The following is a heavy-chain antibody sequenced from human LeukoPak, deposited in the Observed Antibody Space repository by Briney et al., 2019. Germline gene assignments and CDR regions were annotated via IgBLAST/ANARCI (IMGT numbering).Heavy chain of an antibody. CDR1: GFTFSNYS. D-gene: IGHD4-17*01. J-gene: IGHJ4*02. V-gene: IGHV3-23*01. CDR2: ISGTGCTT. CDR3: AKGRGTTVTAAANY. Sequence: GGSLRLSCAASGFTFSNYSMSWIRQAPGKGLEWVSTISGTGCTTYYADSVKGRFTISRDNSKNTLFLQFNCLRADDTAVYYCAKGRGTTVTAAANYWGQGTLVTVSS.